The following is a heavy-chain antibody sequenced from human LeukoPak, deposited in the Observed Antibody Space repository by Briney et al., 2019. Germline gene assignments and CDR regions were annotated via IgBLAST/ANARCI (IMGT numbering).Heavy chain of an antibody. CDR2: ISYDGSNK. J-gene: IGHJ4*02. CDR1: GFTFSSYA. Sequence: PGGSLRLSCAASGFTFSSYAMHWVRQAPGKGLEWVAVISYDGSNKYYADSVKGRFTISRDNSKNTLYLQMNSLRAEDTAVYYCARDRRNYYDSSGYYELSGFFDYWGQGTLVTVSS. V-gene: IGHV3-30-3*01. CDR3: ARDRRNYYDSSGYYELSGFFDY. D-gene: IGHD3-22*01.